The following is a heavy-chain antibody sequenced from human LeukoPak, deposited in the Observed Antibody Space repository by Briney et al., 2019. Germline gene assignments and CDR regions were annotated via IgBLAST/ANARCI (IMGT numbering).Heavy chain of an antibody. V-gene: IGHV4-31*03. Sequence: PSETLSLTCTVSGGSVSSGSYYWSWIRQPPGKGLEWIGYIYYSGSTYYNPSLRSRVIISVDTSKNQFSLKLSSVTAADTAVYYCARAIPSYHYGMDVWGQGTTVAVSS. CDR2: IYYSGST. CDR3: ARAIPSYHYGMDV. CDR1: GGSVSSGSYY. J-gene: IGHJ6*02.